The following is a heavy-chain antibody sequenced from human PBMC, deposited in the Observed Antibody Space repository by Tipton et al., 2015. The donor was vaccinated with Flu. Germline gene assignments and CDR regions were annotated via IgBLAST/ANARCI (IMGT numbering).Heavy chain of an antibody. CDR2: IYPGDSDT. CDR3: ARRSALDAFDI. CDR1: GYDFTSAW. J-gene: IGHJ3*02. Sequence: VQLVQSGPEVKKPGESQTISCQGSGYDFTSAWIAWVRLTPGKGLEWIGTIYPGDSDTTYNLSFEGQVTISAAKFISTAYLQWSSLRTSDSAIYFCARRSALDAFDIWGQGTVLAVSP. V-gene: IGHV5-51*03.